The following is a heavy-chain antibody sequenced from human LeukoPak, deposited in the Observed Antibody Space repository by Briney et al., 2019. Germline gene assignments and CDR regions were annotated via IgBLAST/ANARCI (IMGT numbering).Heavy chain of an antibody. CDR1: GGSISSYY. D-gene: IGHD3-10*01. CDR2: ISYSGST. CDR3: VRITQGTIDY. Sequence: SDTLSLTCTVSGGSISSYYWGCIRLPPGKGLEWIGYISYSGSTTYIHSLKSRVTILVDTSKNQFSLKLSSVTAADTAVYYCVRITQGTIDYWGRGTLVTVSS. V-gene: IGHV4-59*07. J-gene: IGHJ4*02.